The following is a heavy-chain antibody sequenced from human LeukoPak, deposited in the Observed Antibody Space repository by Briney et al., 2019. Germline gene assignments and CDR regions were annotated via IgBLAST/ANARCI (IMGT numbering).Heavy chain of an antibody. Sequence: PSETLSLTCTVSGGSISSYYWSWIRQPPGKGLEWIGYIYYSGSTNYNPSLKSRVTISIDTSKNQFSLNLSSVTAADTAVYYCARLKYVYSSNHPFDYWGQGTLVTVSS. CDR2: IYYSGST. CDR3: ARLKYVYSSNHPFDY. V-gene: IGHV4-59*12. J-gene: IGHJ4*02. CDR1: GGSISSYY. D-gene: IGHD6-13*01.